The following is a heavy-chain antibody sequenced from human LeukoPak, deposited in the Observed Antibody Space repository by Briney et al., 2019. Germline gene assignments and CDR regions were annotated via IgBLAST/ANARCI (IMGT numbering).Heavy chain of an antibody. J-gene: IGHJ4*02. Sequence: PGRSLRLSCTASGFTFSSYSMNWVRQAPGKGLEWVSVIYSGGSTYYADSVKGRFTISRDNSKNTLYLQMNSLRAEDTAVYYCASNTGYSSGELRYWGQGTLVTVSS. CDR3: ASNTGYSSGELRY. V-gene: IGHV3-53*01. CDR2: IYSGGST. D-gene: IGHD6-19*01. CDR1: GFTFSSYS.